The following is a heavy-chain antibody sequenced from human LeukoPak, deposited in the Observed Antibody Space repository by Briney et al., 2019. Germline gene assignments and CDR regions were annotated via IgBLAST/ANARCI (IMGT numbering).Heavy chain of an antibody. CDR1: RGSISSGSYY. CDR2: IYTSGST. J-gene: IGHJ4*02. D-gene: IGHD6-13*01. V-gene: IGHV4-61*02. CDR3: ATTPREYSSTWYYLDY. Sequence: SETLSLTCTVARGSISSGSYYWRWIRQPARKGLEWIGRIYTSGSTNYNPSLKSRVTISVDTSKNQCSLKLSSVTAADTAVYYCATTPREYSSTWYYLDYWGQGILVTVSS.